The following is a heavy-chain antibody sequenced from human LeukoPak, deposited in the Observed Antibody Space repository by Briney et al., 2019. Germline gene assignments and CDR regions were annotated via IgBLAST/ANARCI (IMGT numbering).Heavy chain of an antibody. J-gene: IGHJ4*02. Sequence: PSETLSLTCAVYGGSFSGYYWSWIRQPPGKGLEWIGEINHSGSTNYNPSLKSRVTISVDTSKNQFSLRLSSVTATDTAVYYCARDRGSYSDYWGRGTLVTVSS. V-gene: IGHV4-34*01. CDR1: GGSFSGYY. D-gene: IGHD1-26*01. CDR3: ARDRGSYSDY. CDR2: INHSGST.